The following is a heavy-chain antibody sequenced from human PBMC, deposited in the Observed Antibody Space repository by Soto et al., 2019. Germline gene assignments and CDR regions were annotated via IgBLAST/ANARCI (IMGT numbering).Heavy chain of an antibody. D-gene: IGHD1-1*01. CDR3: ARDGNNWNERYYYYGMDV. CDR2: ISAYNGNT. J-gene: IGHJ6*02. CDR1: GYTFTSYG. V-gene: IGHV1-18*04. Sequence: QVQLVQSGAEVKKPGASVKVSCKASGYTFTSYGISWVRQAPGQGLEWMGWISAYNGNTNYAQKLQGRVTMTTDTPTSTAYMELRSLRSDDTSVYYCARDGNNWNERYYYYGMDVWGQGTTVTVSS.